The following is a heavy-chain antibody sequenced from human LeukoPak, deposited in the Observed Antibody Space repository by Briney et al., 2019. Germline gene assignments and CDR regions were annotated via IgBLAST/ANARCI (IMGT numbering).Heavy chain of an antibody. CDR2: IDPKNGGT. CDR1: GYTFTDYY. Sequence: ASVKVSCKASGYTFTDYYIHWVGQAPGQGLEWMGYIDPKNGGTKYAQKFQDRFIMTRDTSINTAYMELSRLTSDDTAVYSCARDPSNKYYYDYWGQGTLVTVSS. CDR3: ARDPSNKYYYDY. J-gene: IGHJ4*02. D-gene: IGHD1/OR15-1a*01. V-gene: IGHV1-2*02.